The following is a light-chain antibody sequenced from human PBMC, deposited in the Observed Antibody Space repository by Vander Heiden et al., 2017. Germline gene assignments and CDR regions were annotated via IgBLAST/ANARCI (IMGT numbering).Light chain of an antibody. CDR2: QDT. CDR3: QAWDSSTGVV. V-gene: IGLV3-1*01. Sequence: SYELTPPPSVSVSPGQTASITCSGDKLGDKYACWYQQKPGQSPVLVIYQDTNRPSGIPERFSGSNSGNTATLTISETQAMDEADYYCQAWDSSTGVVFGGGTKLTVL. J-gene: IGLJ2*01. CDR1: KLGDKY.